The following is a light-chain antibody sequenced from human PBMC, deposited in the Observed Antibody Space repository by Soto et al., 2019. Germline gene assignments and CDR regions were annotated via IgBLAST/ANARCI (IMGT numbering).Light chain of an antibody. Sequence: DIQMTQSPSTLSASVGDRVTITCRASQSISSWLAWYQQKPGKAPQLLIYQSSDLQSGVPSRFSGSGSGTKFTLTIRSLQPGDVATYYCQQYDDYPWTFGQGTKVEMK. J-gene: IGKJ1*01. V-gene: IGKV1-5*03. CDR1: QSISSW. CDR2: QSS. CDR3: QQYDDYPWT.